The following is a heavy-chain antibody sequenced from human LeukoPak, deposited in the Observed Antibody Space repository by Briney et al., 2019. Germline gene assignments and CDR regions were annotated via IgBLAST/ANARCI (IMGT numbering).Heavy chain of an antibody. V-gene: IGHV4-34*01. CDR3: ARGPRSDYYYYMDV. CDR2: INHSGST. CDR1: GGSFSGYY. J-gene: IGHJ6*03. D-gene: IGHD2-15*01. Sequence: SETLSLTCAVYGGSFSGYYGSWIRHPPGKGREWIGEINHSGSTTYNPSLKSRVTISVDTSKNQFSLQLSSVTAAATAVYYCARGPRSDYYYYMDVWGKGTTVTVSS.